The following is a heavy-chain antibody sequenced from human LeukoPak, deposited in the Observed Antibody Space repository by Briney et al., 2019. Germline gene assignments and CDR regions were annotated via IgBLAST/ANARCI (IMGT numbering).Heavy chain of an antibody. J-gene: IGHJ4*02. Sequence: SETLSLTCSVSDGSMNNYYWNWIRQSPEKGLEWIGFVFSRGTTNYNPPFKSRLSMSIDTSKMQFSLRLSSVTAADTAVYFCARSWAAKWELPGQFDSWGQGRLVSVSS. D-gene: IGHD1-26*01. CDR1: DGSMNNYY. CDR3: ARSWAAKWELPGQFDS. V-gene: IGHV4-4*07. CDR2: VFSRGTT.